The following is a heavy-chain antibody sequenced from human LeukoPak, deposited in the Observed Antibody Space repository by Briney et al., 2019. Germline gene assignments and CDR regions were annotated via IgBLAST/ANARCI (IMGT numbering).Heavy chain of an antibody. CDR1: GYTFTNYG. J-gene: IGHJ4*02. D-gene: IGHD6-13*01. V-gene: IGHV1-18*01. Sequence: ASVKVSCKASGYTFTNYGISWVRQAPGQGLEWVGWISTYNGNTNYAQKLQGRVTMTTDTSTSTAYMELGSLRSDDTAVYYCARSYSSSWYGSANDYWGQGTLVTVSS. CDR3: ARSYSSSWYGSANDY. CDR2: ISTYNGNT.